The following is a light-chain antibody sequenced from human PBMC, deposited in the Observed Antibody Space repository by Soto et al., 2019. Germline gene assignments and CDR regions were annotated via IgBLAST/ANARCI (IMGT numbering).Light chain of an antibody. V-gene: IGKV1-27*01. J-gene: IGKJ2*01. CDR2: AAS. CDR1: QGISNY. Sequence: DIQMTQSPSSLSASVGDRVTITCRASQGISNYLAWYQQKPGKVPKLLIYAASTLQSGVPSRFSGSGSGTDFTLTISSLQTEDVANYYCQTYNSAPPTVGQGTKVEIK. CDR3: QTYNSAPPT.